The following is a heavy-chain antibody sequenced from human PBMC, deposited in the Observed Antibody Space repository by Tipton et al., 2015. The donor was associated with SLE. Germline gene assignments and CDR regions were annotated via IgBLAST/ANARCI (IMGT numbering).Heavy chain of an antibody. CDR1: GGSISSYY. Sequence: TLSLTCTVSGGSISSYYWSWIRQPPGRGLEWIGYIYYSGSTYYNPSLKSRVTISVDTSKNQFSLKLSSVTAADTAVYYCARGRGNSSGWGKYYYYGLDVWGQGTTVTVSS. D-gene: IGHD6-19*01. J-gene: IGHJ6*02. CDR3: ARGRGNSSGWGKYYYYGLDV. CDR2: IYYSGST. V-gene: IGHV4-59*12.